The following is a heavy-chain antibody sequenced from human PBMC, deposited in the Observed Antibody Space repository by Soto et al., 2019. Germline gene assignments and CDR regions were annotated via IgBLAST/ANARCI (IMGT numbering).Heavy chain of an antibody. Sequence: EVQLLESGGGLVQPGGSLRLSCAASGFTFSSYAMSWVRQAPGKGLEWVSAISGSGGSTYYADSVKGRFTISRDNSKNTLYLQMNSLRAEDTAVYYCAKDGSPATVTTFSDGFDYWGQGTLVTVSS. D-gene: IGHD4-17*01. J-gene: IGHJ4*02. CDR1: GFTFSSYA. CDR3: AKDGSPATVTTFSDGFDY. CDR2: ISGSGGST. V-gene: IGHV3-23*01.